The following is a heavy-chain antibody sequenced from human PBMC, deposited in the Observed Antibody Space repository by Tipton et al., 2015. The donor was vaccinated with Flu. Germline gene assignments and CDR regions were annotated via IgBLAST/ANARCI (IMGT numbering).Heavy chain of an antibody. Sequence: GLVKPSETLSLTCTVSGGSISSSSYYWGWIRQPPGKGLEWIGSIYYSGSTYYNPSPKSRVTISVDTSKNQFSLKLRSVTAADTAVYYCARERSGDYSPHLFDYWGPGTLVTVSS. CDR1: GGSISSSSYY. J-gene: IGHJ4*02. CDR3: ARERSGDYSPHLFDY. CDR2: IYYSGST. V-gene: IGHV4-39*02. D-gene: IGHD4-17*01.